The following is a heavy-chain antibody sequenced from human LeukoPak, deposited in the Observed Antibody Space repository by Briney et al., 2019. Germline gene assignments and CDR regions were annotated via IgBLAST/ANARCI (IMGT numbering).Heavy chain of an antibody. J-gene: IGHJ4*02. Sequence: GPSLRLSCATSGFTVSSNYMSWVRQAPGKGMEWVSVIYVDGTTYYADSVKGRFTISRDNSKNTLSLQMNSLRAEDTAVYYCARGDGYNFFDYWGQGTLVTVSS. CDR3: ARGDGYNFFDY. D-gene: IGHD5-24*01. CDR2: IYVDGTT. CDR1: GFTVSSNY. V-gene: IGHV3-53*01.